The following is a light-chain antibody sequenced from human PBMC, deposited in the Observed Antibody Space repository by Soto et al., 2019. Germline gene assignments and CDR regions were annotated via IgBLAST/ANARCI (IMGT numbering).Light chain of an antibody. J-gene: IGKJ1*01. CDR2: DAS. CDR1: QYFNTSY. CDR3: QPRSNWPPT. Sequence: EVVLPQSPGTLYLYSGASATLSCRAPQYFNTSYLAWYQQKPGQAPRLLIYDASTRATGIPARLSGSVYGTDFTLTITRLEPEDGAVYDGQPRSNWPPTFVQGTKVDIK. V-gene: IGKV3D-20*02.